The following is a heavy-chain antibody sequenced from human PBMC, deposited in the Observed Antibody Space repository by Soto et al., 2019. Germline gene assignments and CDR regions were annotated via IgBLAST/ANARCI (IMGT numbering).Heavy chain of an antibody. Sequence: QVQLVQSGAEVKKPGSSVKVSCKASGGTFSSYAISWVRQAPGQGLEWMGGIIPIFGTANYAQKFQGRVTITADESTSTAYRELSSLRSEDTAVYYCARETSDCSGGSCYYYYYGMDVWGQGTTVTVSS. V-gene: IGHV1-69*01. CDR3: ARETSDCSGGSCYYYYYGMDV. D-gene: IGHD2-15*01. CDR1: GGTFSSYA. J-gene: IGHJ6*02. CDR2: IIPIFGTA.